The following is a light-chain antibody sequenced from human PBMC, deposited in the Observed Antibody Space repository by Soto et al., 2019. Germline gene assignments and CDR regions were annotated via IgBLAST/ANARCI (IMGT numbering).Light chain of an antibody. V-gene: IGLV2-14*01. CDR3: SSYTGSSTLEV. Sequence: LTPTSSLSGSPGQSITISCTGTSSDVGSYKYVSWYQQRPGKAPKLMIYEVSKRPSGVSNRFSGSKSGNTASLTISGLQAEDEADYYCSSYTGSSTLEVFGTGTKVTVL. J-gene: IGLJ1*01. CDR1: SSDVGSYKY. CDR2: EVS.